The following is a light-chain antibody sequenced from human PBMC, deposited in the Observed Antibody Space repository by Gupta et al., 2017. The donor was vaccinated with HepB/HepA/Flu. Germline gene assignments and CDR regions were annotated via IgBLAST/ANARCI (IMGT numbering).Light chain of an antibody. J-gene: IGKJ4*01. CDR3: QQYGSSPLT. CDR1: QRITRTY. V-gene: IGKV3-20*01. CDR2: DIS. Sequence: ETVLTQSPAALALSPVARATLSCRARQRITRTYLAWYQQKPGQAPRLLIYDISTRATGTPDRFSGSGSGTDFTLTISSLEPEDFAIYYCQQYGSSPLTFGGGTRVEIK.